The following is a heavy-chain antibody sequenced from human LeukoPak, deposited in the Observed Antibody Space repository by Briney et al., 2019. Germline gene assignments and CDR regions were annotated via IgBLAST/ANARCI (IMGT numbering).Heavy chain of an antibody. Sequence: SETLSLTCTVSSGSITSYYWSWTRQPPGKGLEYIGHIYYTGTTDYNPSLKSRVTMSVDTSKSQFSLRLISVTASDTAVYFCAGAPNRHYFDYWGQGTLVAVSS. CDR2: IYYTGTT. V-gene: IGHV4-59*01. CDR3: AGAPNRHYFDY. CDR1: SGSITSYY. J-gene: IGHJ4*02.